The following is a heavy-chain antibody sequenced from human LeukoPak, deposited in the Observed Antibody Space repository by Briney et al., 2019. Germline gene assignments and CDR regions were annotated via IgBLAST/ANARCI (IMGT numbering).Heavy chain of an antibody. V-gene: IGHV3-30-3*01. D-gene: IGHD6-19*01. CDR3: ARDAGYSSGWDPDY. CDR2: ISYDGSNK. Sequence: GGSLRLSCVASGFTFSSYAMHWVRQAPGKGLEWVAVISYDGSNKYYADSVKGRFTISRDNSKNTLYLQMNSLRAEDTAVYYCARDAGYSSGWDPDYWGQGTLVTVSS. CDR1: GFTFSSYA. J-gene: IGHJ4*02.